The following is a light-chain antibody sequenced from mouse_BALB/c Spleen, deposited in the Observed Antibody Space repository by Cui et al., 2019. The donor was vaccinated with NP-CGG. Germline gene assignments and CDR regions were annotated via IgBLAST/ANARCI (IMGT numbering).Light chain of an antibody. CDR3: TLWYSNHWV. J-gene: IGLJ1*01. CDR2: GTN. V-gene: IGLV1*01. Sequence: QAVVTQESALTTSPGEPVTLTCRSSTGAVTTSNYANGVQEKPDHLFTGLIGGTNNRAPGVPARFSGSLIGDKAALTITGAQTEDEAIYFCTLWYSNHWVFGGGTKLTVL. CDR1: TGAVTTSNY.